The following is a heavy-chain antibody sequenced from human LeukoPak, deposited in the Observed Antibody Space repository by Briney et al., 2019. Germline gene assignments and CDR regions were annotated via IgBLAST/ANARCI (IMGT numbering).Heavy chain of an antibody. Sequence: ASVKVSCESSGYTFTSYYIHWVRQAPGQGLEWMGWINPNSGATTSAQKFHDTLTMTRDTSINTAYMELRWLRSVDTAVYLCARGSGLPDSNGFHCFDYWGQGTLVTVSS. CDR2: INPNSGAT. V-gene: IGHV1-2*02. J-gene: IGHJ4*02. CDR3: ARGSGLPDSNGFHCFDY. CDR1: GYTFTSYY. D-gene: IGHD3-22*01.